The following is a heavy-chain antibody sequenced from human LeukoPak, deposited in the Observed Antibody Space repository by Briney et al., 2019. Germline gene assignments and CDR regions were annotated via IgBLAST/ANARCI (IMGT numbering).Heavy chain of an antibody. V-gene: IGHV3-48*01. D-gene: IGHD3-9*01. J-gene: IGHJ5*02. Sequence: GGFLRLSCAASGFTFSSYSMNWVRQAPGKGLEWVSYISGSSIIIYYADSVKGRFTISRDNAKNSLYLQMSSLRAEDTAVYYCATSAVAGYYSWGQGTLVTVSS. CDR2: ISGSSIII. CDR3: ATSAVAGYYS. CDR1: GFTFSSYS.